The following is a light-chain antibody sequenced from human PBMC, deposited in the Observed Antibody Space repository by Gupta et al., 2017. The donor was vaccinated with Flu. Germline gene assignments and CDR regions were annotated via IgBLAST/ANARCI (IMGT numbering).Light chain of an antibody. CDR2: RAS. CDR1: QSINSW. J-gene: IGKJ1*01. V-gene: IGKV1-5*03. Sequence: VGDRVTITCRDGQSINSWLAWYQQKPGETPMLLISRASTLEGGVPSRFSGCGSETEFTLTSRRLQPDAFATYYRQKYHSYRSFGQGTKVEIK. CDR3: QKYHSYRS.